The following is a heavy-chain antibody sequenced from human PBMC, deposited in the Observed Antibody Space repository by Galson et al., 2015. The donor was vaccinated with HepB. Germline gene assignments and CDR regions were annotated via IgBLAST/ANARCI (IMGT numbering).Heavy chain of an antibody. J-gene: IGHJ1*01. Sequence: SLRLSCAASGFAFSSYGMHWVRQAPGKGLEWVAVISYDGSNKYYADSVKGRFTISRDNSKNTLYLQMNSLRADDTAVYYCAKDIFKAVAGNHFQHWGQGTLVTVSS. V-gene: IGHV3-30*18. CDR2: ISYDGSNK. CDR1: GFAFSSYG. D-gene: IGHD6-19*01. CDR3: AKDIFKAVAGNHFQH.